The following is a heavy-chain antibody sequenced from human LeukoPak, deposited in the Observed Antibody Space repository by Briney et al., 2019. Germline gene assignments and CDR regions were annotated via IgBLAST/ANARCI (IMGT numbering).Heavy chain of an antibody. V-gene: IGHV3-7*03. CDR1: GFTLSSYW. CDR2: IKQDGSEK. J-gene: IGHJ4*02. CDR3: ARAFYDSSGYSGY. D-gene: IGHD3-22*01. Sequence: PGGSLRLSCAASGFTLSSYWMSWVRQAPGKGLEWVANIKQDGSEKYYVDSVKGRFTISRDNAKNSLYLQMNSLRSEDTAVYYCARAFYDSSGYSGYWGQGTLVTVSS.